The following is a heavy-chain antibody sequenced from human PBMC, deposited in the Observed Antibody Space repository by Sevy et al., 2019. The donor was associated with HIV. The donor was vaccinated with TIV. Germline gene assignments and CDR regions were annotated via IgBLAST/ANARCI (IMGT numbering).Heavy chain of an antibody. D-gene: IGHD3-22*01. CDR3: ARAAPYYYDSSGYTGYSFDY. J-gene: IGHJ4*02. V-gene: IGHV3-21*01. CDR2: ISSSSYI. CDR1: GFTFSSYS. Sequence: GGSLRLSCAASGFTFSSYSMNWVRQAPGKGLEWVSSISSSSYIYYADSVKGRFTISRDNAKNSLYLQMNSLRAEDTAVYYCARAAPYYYDSSGYTGYSFDYWGQGTLVTVSS.